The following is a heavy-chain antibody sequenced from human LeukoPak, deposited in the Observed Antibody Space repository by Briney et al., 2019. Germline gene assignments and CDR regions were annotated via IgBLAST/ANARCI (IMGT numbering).Heavy chain of an antibody. D-gene: IGHD7-27*01. J-gene: IGHJ4*02. CDR3: ARDHNWGPDY. Sequence: ASVKVSCKASGYSFTYHYLHWLRQGPGQGLEWMGWIHPNSGDTNYAQRFQGRVSLTRDTSISTAYMELSSLRSDDTAVYYCARDHNWGPDYWGQGTLVSVSS. V-gene: IGHV1-2*02. CDR2: IHPNSGDT. CDR1: GYSFTYHY.